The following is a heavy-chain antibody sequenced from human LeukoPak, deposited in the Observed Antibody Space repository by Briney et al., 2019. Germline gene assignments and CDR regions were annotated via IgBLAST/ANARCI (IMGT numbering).Heavy chain of an antibody. CDR2: IKEDGSEK. J-gene: IGHJ4*02. V-gene: IGHV3-7*01. CDR1: GFTFGSYW. CDR3: ARDWDRDDLTFDY. Sequence: GWSLRLPCSASGFTFGSYWLSWAGPAPGQGLERVANIKEDGSEKYAGDSVKGRFTVSRDHAKLSLYLQMDTLRAEDTAVYYCARDWDRDDLTFDYGGQGTLVTVSS. D-gene: IGHD1-1*01.